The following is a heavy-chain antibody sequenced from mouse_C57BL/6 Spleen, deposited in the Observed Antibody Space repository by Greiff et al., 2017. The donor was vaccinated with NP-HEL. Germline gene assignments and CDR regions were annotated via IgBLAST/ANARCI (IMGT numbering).Heavy chain of an antibody. V-gene: IGHV5-15*01. CDR3: ARGAPDYAMDY. Sequence: EVKLMESGGGLVQPGGSLKLSCAASGFTFSDYGMAWVRQAPRKGPEWVAFISNLAYSIYYADTVTGRFTISRENAKNTLYLEMSSLRSEDTAMYYCARGAPDYAMDYWGQGTSVTVSS. CDR2: ISNLAYSI. J-gene: IGHJ4*01. CDR1: GFTFSDYG.